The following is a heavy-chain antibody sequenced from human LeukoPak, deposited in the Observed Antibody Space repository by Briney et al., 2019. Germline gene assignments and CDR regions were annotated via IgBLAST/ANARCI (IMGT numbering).Heavy chain of an antibody. CDR1: GGSFSGYY. CDR2: INHSGST. J-gene: IGHJ5*02. Sequence: SETLSLTCAVYGGSFSGYYWRWIRQPRGKGLEWMGEINHSGSTNYNPSLKSRVTISVDTSKNQFSLKLSSVTAADTAVYYCARGLGIGDSYQLLTSSWFDPWGQGTLVTVSS. CDR3: ARGLGIGDSYQLLTSSWFDP. D-gene: IGHD2-2*01. V-gene: IGHV4-34*01.